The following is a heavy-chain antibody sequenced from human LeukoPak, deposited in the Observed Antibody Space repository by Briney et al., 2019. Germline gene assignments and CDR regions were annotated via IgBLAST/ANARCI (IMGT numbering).Heavy chain of an antibody. V-gene: IGHV4-38-2*02. CDR1: GYSITNGYY. CDR3: AKKDSFIAL. J-gene: IGHJ4*02. Sequence: SETLSLTCNVSGYSITNGYYWAWIRQPPGKGLEWIGSFYHGGSTYYNPSLKSRVTISGDASKNQFSLKLNSVTAADTAVYYCAKKDSFIALWGQGTLVTVSS. CDR2: FYHGGST. D-gene: IGHD2/OR15-2a*01.